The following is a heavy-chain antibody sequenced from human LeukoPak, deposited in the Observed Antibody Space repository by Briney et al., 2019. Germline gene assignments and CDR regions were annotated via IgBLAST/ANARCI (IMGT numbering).Heavy chain of an antibody. J-gene: IGHJ1*01. CDR1: GFTFSSYS. CDR3: AIFHCSSTSCHLSGYFQH. V-gene: IGHV3-23*01. Sequence: GGSLRLSCAASGFTFSSYSMNWVRQAPGRGLEWVSSISGSGGSTFYADSVKGRFTISRDYSKNTLYMQMNSLRAEDTAVYYCAIFHCSSTSCHLSGYFQHWGQGTLVTVSS. CDR2: ISGSGGST. D-gene: IGHD2-2*01.